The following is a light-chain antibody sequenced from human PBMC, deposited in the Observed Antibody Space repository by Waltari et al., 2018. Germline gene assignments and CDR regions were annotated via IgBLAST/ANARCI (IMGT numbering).Light chain of an antibody. CDR1: SRDVGGYNY. Sequence: QSALTQPASVSGSPGQSITISCTGTSRDVGGYNYVPWYQQYPGKVPKLMIYDVSKWPSGVSNSFSGSKSGNTASLTISGLQAEDEADYYCSSYTSSNTVIFGGGTKLTVL. V-gene: IGLV2-14*01. J-gene: IGLJ2*01. CDR3: SSYTSSNTVI. CDR2: DVS.